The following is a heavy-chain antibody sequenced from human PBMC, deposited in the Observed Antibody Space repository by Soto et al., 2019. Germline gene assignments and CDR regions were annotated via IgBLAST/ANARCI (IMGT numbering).Heavy chain of an antibody. D-gene: IGHD6-6*01. CDR3: ARGSGIEARPRRLDAFDI. CDR2: ISSSSSTI. V-gene: IGHV3-48*01. J-gene: IGHJ3*02. CDR1: GFTFSSYS. Sequence: EVQLVESGGGLVQPGGSLRLSCAASGFTFSSYSMNWVRQAPGKGLEWVSYISSSSSTIYYADSVKGRFTISRDNAKNSLYLQMNSLRAEDTAVYYCARGSGIEARPRRLDAFDIWGQGTMVTVSS.